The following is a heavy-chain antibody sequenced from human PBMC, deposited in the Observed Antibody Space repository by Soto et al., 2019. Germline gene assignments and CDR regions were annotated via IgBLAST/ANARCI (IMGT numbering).Heavy chain of an antibody. CDR2: INAGNGNT. CDR3: ARSRTVKDAFDI. V-gene: IGHV1-3*01. J-gene: IGHJ3*02. CDR1: GYTFTSYA. Sequence: ASVKVSCKASGYTFTSYAMHWLRQSPGQRLEWMGWINAGNGNTKYSQKFQGRVTITRDTSASTAYMELSSLRSEDTAVYYCARSRTVKDAFDIWGQGTMVTVSS. D-gene: IGHD4-17*01.